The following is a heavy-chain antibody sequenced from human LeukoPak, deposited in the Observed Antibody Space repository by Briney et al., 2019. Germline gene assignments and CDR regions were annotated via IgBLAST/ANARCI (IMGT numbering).Heavy chain of an antibody. Sequence: ASVKVSCKASGYTFTGYYIHWVRQAPGQGLEWMGWINPNSCGTYYAQSFQGRGTMTRDTSISTAYMELSRIRSDDTAVYYCARAALGVWFGEPLGGPTEYWGQGTLVTVSS. CDR3: ARAALGVWFGEPLGGPTEY. J-gene: IGHJ4*02. CDR1: GYTFTGYY. V-gene: IGHV1-2*02. CDR2: INPNSCGT. D-gene: IGHD3-10*01.